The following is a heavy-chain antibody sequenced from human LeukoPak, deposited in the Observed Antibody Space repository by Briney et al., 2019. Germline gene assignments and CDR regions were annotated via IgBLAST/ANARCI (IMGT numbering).Heavy chain of an antibody. CDR1: GFPFSNSW. CDR2: ISSSSSTI. V-gene: IGHV3-48*02. Sequence: GGSLRLPCAASGFPFSNSWMHWVRQAPGKGLEWVSYISSSSSTIYYADSVKGRFTISRDNAKNSLYLQMNSLRDEDTAVYYCARRSSLTYGMDVWGQGTTVAVS. J-gene: IGHJ6*02. CDR3: ARRSSLTYGMDV. D-gene: IGHD4/OR15-4a*01.